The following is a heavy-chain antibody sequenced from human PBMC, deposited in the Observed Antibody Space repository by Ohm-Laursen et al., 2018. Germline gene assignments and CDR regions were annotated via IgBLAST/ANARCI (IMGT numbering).Heavy chain of an antibody. CDR3: AAVDGYYYSVDAFDI. CDR2: IVVGSGNT. V-gene: IGHV1-58*01. Sequence: GASVKVSCKASGFTFTSSAVQWVRQARGQRLEWIGWIVVGSGNTNYAQKFQERVTITRDMSTSTAYMELSSLRSEDTAVYYCAAVDGYYYSVDAFDIWGQGTMVTVSS. J-gene: IGHJ3*02. CDR1: GFTFTSSA. D-gene: IGHD3-22*01.